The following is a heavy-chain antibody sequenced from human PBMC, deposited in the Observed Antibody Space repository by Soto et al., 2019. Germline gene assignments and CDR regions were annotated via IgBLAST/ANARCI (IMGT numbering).Heavy chain of an antibody. CDR1: GGSITSSSYY. CDR3: ATSNWFDA. CDR2: IYYSAST. J-gene: IGHJ5*02. V-gene: IGHV4-39*01. Sequence: SETLSLTCTFSGGSITSSSYYWGWIRQPPGKGLEWIWCIYYSASTYYNPSLKSRVTISVDTSQNPFSLKLRSVTAADTAVYYCATSNWFDAWGQGTLVTLSS.